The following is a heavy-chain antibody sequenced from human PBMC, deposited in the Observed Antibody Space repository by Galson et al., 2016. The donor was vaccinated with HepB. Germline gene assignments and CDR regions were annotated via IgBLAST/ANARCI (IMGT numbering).Heavy chain of an antibody. J-gene: IGHJ4*02. CDR2: IKSKTDGGTT. D-gene: IGHD3-10*01. V-gene: IGHV3-15*01. CDR1: GFTFSNAW. CDR3: TTLTDIEGIRGY. Sequence: SLRLSCAASGFTFSNAWMTWVRQAPGKGLEWVGRIKSKTDGGTTDYAAPVKGRFTISRDDSKNTLYVDMNSLNTEDTAVYYCTTLTDIEGIRGYWGQGTLVTVSS.